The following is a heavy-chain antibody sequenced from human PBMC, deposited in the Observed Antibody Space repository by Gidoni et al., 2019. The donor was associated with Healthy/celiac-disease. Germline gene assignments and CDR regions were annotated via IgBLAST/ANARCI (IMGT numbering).Heavy chain of an antibody. CDR2: IIPIFGTA. D-gene: IGHD3-10*01. V-gene: IGHV1-69*01. J-gene: IGHJ4*02. CDR3: ARLGGYGGFREEDY. Sequence: QVQLVQSGAEVKKPGSSVKISCKASGCTFSSYAISWVRQAPGQGLEWMGGIIPIFGTANYAQKFQGRVTITADESTSTAYMELSSLRSEETAVYYCARLGGYGGFREEDYWGQGTLVTVSS. CDR1: GCTFSSYA.